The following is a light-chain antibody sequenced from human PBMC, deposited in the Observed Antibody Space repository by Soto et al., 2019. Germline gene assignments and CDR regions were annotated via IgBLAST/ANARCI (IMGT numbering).Light chain of an antibody. CDR1: QSISNY. CDR3: QKYNSAPWT. CDR2: AAS. J-gene: IGKJ1*01. Sequence: DIQMTQSPSSLSASVGDRVTITCRASQSISNYLAWYQQKPGKVPKLLIYAASTLQSGVPSRFSGSGSGTDFTPTISSLQPEDVATYYCQKYNSAPWTFGQGTKV. V-gene: IGKV1-27*01.